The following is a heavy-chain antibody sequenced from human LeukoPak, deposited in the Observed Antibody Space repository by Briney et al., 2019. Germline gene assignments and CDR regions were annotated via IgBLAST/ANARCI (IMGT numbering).Heavy chain of an antibody. CDR3: ASEMKRGY. J-gene: IGHJ4*02. CDR2: ISSGSSNI. Sequence: GGSLRLSCAASGFTFDDYAMHWVRQAPGKGLEWVSSISSGSSNIYYGDSVKGRFTISRDNAKNSLYLQMNSLRAGDTAVYYCASEMKRGYWGQGTLVTVSS. V-gene: IGHV3-21*01. D-gene: IGHD5-24*01. CDR1: GFTFDDYA.